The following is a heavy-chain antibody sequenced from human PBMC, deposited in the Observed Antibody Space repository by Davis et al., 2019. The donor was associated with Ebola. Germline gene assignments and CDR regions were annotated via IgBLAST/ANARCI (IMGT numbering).Heavy chain of an antibody. Sequence: PGGSLRLSCTASGFTFGDYAMSWVRQAPGKGLEWVGFIRSKAYGGTTEYAASVKGRFTISRDYSKSIAYLQMNSLKTEDTAVYYCTRDKASDDPGYYGMDVWGQGTTVTVSS. D-gene: IGHD1-1*01. CDR2: IRSKAYGGTT. CDR3: TRDKASDDPGYYGMDV. CDR1: GFTFGDYA. V-gene: IGHV3-49*04. J-gene: IGHJ6*02.